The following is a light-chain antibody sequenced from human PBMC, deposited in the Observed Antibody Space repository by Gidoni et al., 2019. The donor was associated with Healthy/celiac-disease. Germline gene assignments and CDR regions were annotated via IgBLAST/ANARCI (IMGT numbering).Light chain of an antibody. V-gene: IGKV1-39*01. CDR3: QQRYSTPQT. Sequence: DIQMTQSPYSLSSSVGDRVTITCRASQSISSYFNWYQQKPGKAPKHLIYAASSLQSGVPSTFSGSGSGTDFTLTISSLQPEDFATYYCQQRYSTPQTCGQGTKVEIK. CDR1: QSISSY. J-gene: IGKJ1*01. CDR2: AAS.